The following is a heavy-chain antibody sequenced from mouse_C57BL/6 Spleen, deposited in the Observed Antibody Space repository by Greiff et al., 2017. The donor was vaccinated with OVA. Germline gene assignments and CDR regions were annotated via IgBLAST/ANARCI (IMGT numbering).Heavy chain of an antibody. CDR2: INPNNGGT. V-gene: IGHV1-26*01. D-gene: IGHD2-1*01. Sequence: VQLQQSGPELVKPGASVKISCKASGYTFTDYYMNWVKQSHGKSLEWIGDINPNNGGTSYNQKFKGKATLTVDKSSSTAYMELRSLTSEDSAVYYCARSGFYYGKSVDYWGQGTTLTVSS. J-gene: IGHJ2*01. CDR3: ARSGFYYGKSVDY. CDR1: GYTFTDYY.